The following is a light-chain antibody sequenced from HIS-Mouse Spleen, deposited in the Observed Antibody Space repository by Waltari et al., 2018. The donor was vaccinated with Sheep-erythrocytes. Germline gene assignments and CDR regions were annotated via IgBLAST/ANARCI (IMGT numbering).Light chain of an antibody. CDR2: KAS. Sequence: DIQMTQSPSTLSAYVGDRVNITCRASQSISSWLAWYQQKPGKAPKLLIYKASSLESGVPSRFSGSGSGTEFTLTISSLQPDDFATYYCQQYNSYPLTFGGGTKVEIK. J-gene: IGKJ4*01. V-gene: IGKV1-5*03. CDR3: QQYNSYPLT. CDR1: QSISSW.